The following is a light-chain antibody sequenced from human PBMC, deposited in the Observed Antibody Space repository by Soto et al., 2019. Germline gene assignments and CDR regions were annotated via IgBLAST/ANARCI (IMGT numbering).Light chain of an antibody. CDR1: SSDVGSYDL. Sequence: QSVLTQPASLSGSPGQSITISCTATSSDVGSYDLVSWYQQYPGEGPKLMIFEGSKRPSGVSSRFSGSKSGNTASLTISGLQAEDEADYYCCAYAGTNTSVVFGGGTKLTVL. CDR2: EGS. J-gene: IGLJ2*01. CDR3: CAYAGTNTSVV. V-gene: IGLV2-23*01.